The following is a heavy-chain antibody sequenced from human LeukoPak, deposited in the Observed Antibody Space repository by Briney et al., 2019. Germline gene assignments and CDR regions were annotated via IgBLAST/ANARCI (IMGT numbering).Heavy chain of an antibody. J-gene: IGHJ4*02. CDR2: ISSSSSYI. D-gene: IGHD4-17*01. V-gene: IGHV3-21*01. CDR1: EFTFSSYS. Sequence: GRSLRLSCAASEFTFSSYSMSWVRQAPGKGLEWVSSISSSSSYIYYADSVKGRFTISRDNAKNSLYLQMNSLRAEDTAVYYCAREDTVTTWTNIDYWGQGTLVTVSS. CDR3: AREDTVTTWTNIDY.